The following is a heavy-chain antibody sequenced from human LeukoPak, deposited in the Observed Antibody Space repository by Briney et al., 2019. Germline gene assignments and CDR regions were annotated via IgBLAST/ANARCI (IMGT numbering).Heavy chain of an antibody. CDR3: ARGGLYDYVWGSYRHNNWFDP. J-gene: IGHJ5*02. D-gene: IGHD3-16*02. V-gene: IGHV3-30*02. CDR1: GFTFSSYG. Sequence: GGSLRLSCAASGFTFSSYGMHWVRQAPGKGLEWVAFMRYDRGNKYYADSVKGRFTISRDNSKNTLYLQMNSLRAEDTAVYYCARGGLYDYVWGSYRHNNWFDPWGQGTLVTVSS. CDR2: MRYDRGNK.